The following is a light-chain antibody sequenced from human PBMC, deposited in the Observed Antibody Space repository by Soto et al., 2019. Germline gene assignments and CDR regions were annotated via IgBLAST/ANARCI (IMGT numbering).Light chain of an antibody. J-gene: IGKJ1*01. Sequence: PGESATLSCRASQTVSITYLTWYQQKPGQAPRLLIFGASKRATGIPERFSGSGSGTDFTLTISRLEPEGFAVYYCKHYRSSPRPCGQAPKV. CDR1: QTVSITY. CDR2: GAS. V-gene: IGKV3-20*01. CDR3: KHYRSSPRP.